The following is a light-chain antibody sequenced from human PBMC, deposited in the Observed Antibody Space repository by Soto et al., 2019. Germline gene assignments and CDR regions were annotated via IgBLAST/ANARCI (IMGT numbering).Light chain of an antibody. CDR3: QQRSNWLT. CDR2: DAS. CDR1: QSISSA. V-gene: IGKV3-11*01. Sequence: EIVLTQSPATLSLSPGERATLSCRASQSISSALAWYQQRPGQPARLLIYDASDRADGIPARFSGTRSGTDFTLTISSLEPEDFAVYYCQQRSNWLTFGGGTRVDIK. J-gene: IGKJ4*01.